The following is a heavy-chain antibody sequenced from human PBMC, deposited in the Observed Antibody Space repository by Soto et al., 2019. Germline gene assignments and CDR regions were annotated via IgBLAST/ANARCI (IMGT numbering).Heavy chain of an antibody. CDR1: GGSINSNNYY. CDR3: AKVVVAATRHTDFDS. Sequence: WETLSLTCTVSGGSINSNNYYWAWIRQPPGKGLAWITSIYYDGSTYYNPSLKSRVSISVDTSKNHFSLKLSSVTAADTAVYYCAKVVVAATRHTDFDSWGQGTLVTVSS. J-gene: IGHJ4*02. CDR2: IYYDGST. V-gene: IGHV4-39*02. D-gene: IGHD2-15*01.